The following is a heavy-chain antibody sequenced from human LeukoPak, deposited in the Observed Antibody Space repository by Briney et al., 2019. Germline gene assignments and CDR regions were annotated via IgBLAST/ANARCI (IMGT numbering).Heavy chain of an antibody. D-gene: IGHD6-6*01. V-gene: IGHV3-21*01. CDR3: ARGRPFDY. J-gene: IGHJ4*02. CDR2: ISSSGSNI. Sequence: GGSLRLSCAVSGFTFSIYTMNWVRQAPGKGLEWVSSISSSGSNIYHADSVKGRFTISRDNAKSSLYLQMNSLRAEDTAVYYCARGRPFDYWGQGTLVTVSS. CDR1: GFTFSIYT.